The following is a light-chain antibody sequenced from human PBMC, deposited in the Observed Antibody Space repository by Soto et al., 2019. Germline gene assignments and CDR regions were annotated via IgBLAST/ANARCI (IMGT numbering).Light chain of an antibody. J-gene: IGKJ5*01. CDR3: QQYENLPT. Sequence: DIQMTQSPSSLSASVGDRVTITCRASQSISSYLNWYQQKPGKAPKLLISDASNLETGVPSRFSGSGSGTDFTFTISRLQPEDIATYFCQQYENLPTFGQGTRLEIK. CDR2: DAS. CDR1: QSISSY. V-gene: IGKV1-33*01.